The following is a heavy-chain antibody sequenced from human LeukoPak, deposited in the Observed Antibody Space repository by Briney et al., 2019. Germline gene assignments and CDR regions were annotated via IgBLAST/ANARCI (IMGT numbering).Heavy chain of an antibody. V-gene: IGHV3-66*02. CDR2: VYSGGST. CDR3: ARGRVGATTCFDY. D-gene: IGHD1-26*01. CDR1: GFIVSSSY. Sequence: GGSLRLSCAASGFIVSSSYMTWVRQAPGEGLEWVSVVYSGGSTYYAASVKGRFTIYRDSSKNTLYLQMNGLRAEDTAVYYCARGRVGATTCFDYWGQGTLVTVSS. J-gene: IGHJ4*02.